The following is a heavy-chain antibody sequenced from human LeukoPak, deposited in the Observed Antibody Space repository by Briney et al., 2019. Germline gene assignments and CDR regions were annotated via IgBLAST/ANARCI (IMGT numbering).Heavy chain of an antibody. Sequence: GGSLRLSCAASGFTFDDYAMQWVRQAPGKGLEWVSGISWNSGSIGYADSVKGRFTISRDNAKNSLYLQMNSLRAEDTALYYCASSRYYGDSYFDYWGQGTLVTVSS. CDR1: GFTFDDYA. J-gene: IGHJ4*02. CDR2: ISWNSGSI. V-gene: IGHV3-9*01. CDR3: ASSRYYGDSYFDY. D-gene: IGHD4-17*01.